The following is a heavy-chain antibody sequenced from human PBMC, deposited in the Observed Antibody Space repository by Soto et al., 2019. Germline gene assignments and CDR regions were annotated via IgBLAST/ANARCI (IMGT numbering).Heavy chain of an antibody. J-gene: IGHJ4*02. Sequence: QLQLQESGPGLVKPSETRSLTCTGSGGSISSTSYYWVWIRQPPGKGLEWIGSFYYSGSTYYNPSLKSRVTTSVDTSENQFSLKLKSVTAADTAVFYCARQVVDGTVAGSGSFDYWGQGTLVTVFS. V-gene: IGHV4-39*01. CDR3: ARQVVDGTVAGSGSFDY. CDR1: GGSISSTSYY. CDR2: FYYSGST. D-gene: IGHD3-10*01.